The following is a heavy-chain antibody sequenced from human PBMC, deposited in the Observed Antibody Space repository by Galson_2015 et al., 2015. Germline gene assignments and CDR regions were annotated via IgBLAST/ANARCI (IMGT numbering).Heavy chain of an antibody. D-gene: IGHD2-21*02. Sequence: SMRLSCAASGVTVSCTAMNWVRQAPGTGLDRVSALSHTGSSIYYADSVQGRVTISRDNPKNTLYLHLNSLRDDDTAVYYCAKDRRAVVMSAIDYWGQGTQVTVSS. CDR1: GVTVSCTA. CDR3: AKDRRAVVMSAIDY. V-gene: IGHV3-23*01. J-gene: IGHJ4*02. CDR2: LSHTGSSI.